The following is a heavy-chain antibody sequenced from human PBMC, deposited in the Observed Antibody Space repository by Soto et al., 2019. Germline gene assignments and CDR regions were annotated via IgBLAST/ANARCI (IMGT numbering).Heavy chain of an antibody. CDR3: ARDFYPVAYFFDY. V-gene: IGHV1-18*04. D-gene: IGHD2-21*01. CDR2: VSGYNDKT. CDR1: GYTFTNHG. Sequence: ASVKFSCKASGYTFTNHGISWVRQAPGQGLEWVGWVSGYNDKTESAQKFQGRVTMTTDTSTSTAYMELRSLRSDDTAVYYCARDFYPVAYFFDYWGQGTLVTVSS. J-gene: IGHJ4*02.